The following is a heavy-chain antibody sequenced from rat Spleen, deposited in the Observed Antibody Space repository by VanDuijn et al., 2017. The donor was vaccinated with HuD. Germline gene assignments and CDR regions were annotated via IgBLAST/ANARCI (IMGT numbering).Heavy chain of an antibody. D-gene: IGHD1-10*01. V-gene: IGHV5-31*01. J-gene: IGHJ2*01. Sequence: EVQLVESGGGLVQPGRSLKLSCVASGFTFNNYWMTWIRQAPGKGLEWVASISTGGANIYYRDSVRGRFTISRDNAKSTLYLQMDSLRSEDTATYYCATRDNNYAYWSQGVMVTVSS. CDR2: ISTGGANI. CDR3: ATRDNNYAY. CDR1: GFTFNNYW.